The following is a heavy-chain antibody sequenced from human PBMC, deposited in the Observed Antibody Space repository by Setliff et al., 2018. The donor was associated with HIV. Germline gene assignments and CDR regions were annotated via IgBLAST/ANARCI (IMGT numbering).Heavy chain of an antibody. D-gene: IGHD1-26*01. J-gene: IGHJ4*02. CDR2: IYPADSDT. CDR3: AANIMGLSPEDF. CDR1: GYSFTNYW. V-gene: IGHV5-51*01. Sequence: GESLKISCKGSGYSFTNYWIGWVRQVPGKGLEWMGIIYPADSDTRYSPSFQGQVTISADKSISTAYLQLNSLRAEDTAVYYCAANIMGLSPEDFWGQGTLVTVSS.